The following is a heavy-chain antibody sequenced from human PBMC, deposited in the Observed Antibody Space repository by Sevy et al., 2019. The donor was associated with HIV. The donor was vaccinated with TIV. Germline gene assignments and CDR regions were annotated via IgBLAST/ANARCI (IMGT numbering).Heavy chain of an antibody. CDR2: IKSKIDGETT. Sequence: GGSLRLSCAVSGLTFNNAWMIWVRQAPGTGLQWVGLIKSKIDGETTDYAAPVKGRFTISRDDSKNTLFLQMNSLKIEDTAVYYCATAPGYYDSAPFDYWGPRTLVTVSS. J-gene: IGHJ4*02. D-gene: IGHD3-9*01. CDR3: ATAPGYYDSAPFDY. V-gene: IGHV3-15*01. CDR1: GLTFNNAW.